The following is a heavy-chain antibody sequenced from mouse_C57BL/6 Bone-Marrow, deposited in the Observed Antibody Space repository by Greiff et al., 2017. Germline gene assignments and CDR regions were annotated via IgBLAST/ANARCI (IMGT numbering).Heavy chain of an antibody. CDR1: GFTFSDYG. D-gene: IGHD2-2*01. J-gene: IGHJ1*03. V-gene: IGHV5-17*01. CDR2: ISSGSSTI. Sequence: DVHLVESGGGLVKPGGSLKLSCAASGFTFSDYGMHWVRQAPEKGLEWVAYISSGSSTIYYADTVKGGFTISRDNAKNTLFLQRTSLRAEDTAMYYCARRVTVGVWGTGTTVTVSS. CDR3: ARRVTVGV.